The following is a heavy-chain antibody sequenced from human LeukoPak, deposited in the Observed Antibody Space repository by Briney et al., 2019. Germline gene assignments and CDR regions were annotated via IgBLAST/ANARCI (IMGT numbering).Heavy chain of an antibody. J-gene: IGHJ5*02. D-gene: IGHD3-3*01. Sequence: ASVKVSCKASGGTFSSYAISWVRQAPGQGLEWMGRIIPIFGTANYAQKFQGRVTITTDESTSTAYMELSSLRSEDTAVYYCAREVSSRDFWSGVYPFDPWGREPWSPSPQ. V-gene: IGHV1-69*05. CDR3: AREVSSRDFWSGVYPFDP. CDR1: GGTFSSYA. CDR2: IIPIFGTA.